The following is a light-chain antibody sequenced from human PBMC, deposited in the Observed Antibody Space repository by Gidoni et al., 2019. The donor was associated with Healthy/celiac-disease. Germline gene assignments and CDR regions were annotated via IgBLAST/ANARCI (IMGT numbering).Light chain of an antibody. CDR2: VAS. J-gene: IGKJ4*01. Sequence: EIVLTKPPGTLSLSPGERATLSCRASQSVSSSYLAWYQQKPGQAPRLLIYVASSRATGIPDRFSGSGSGTDFTLTSSRLEPEVFSVYYCQQYGSSTTFGGGTKVEIK. CDR1: QSVSSSY. V-gene: IGKV3-20*01. CDR3: QQYGSSTT.